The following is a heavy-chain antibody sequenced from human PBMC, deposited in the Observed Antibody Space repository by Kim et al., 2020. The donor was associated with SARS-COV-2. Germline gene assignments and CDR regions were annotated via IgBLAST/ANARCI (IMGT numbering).Heavy chain of an antibody. J-gene: IGHJ4*02. CDR2: ITSDGSNK. V-gene: IGHV3-30*18. Sequence: GGSLRLSCKVSGFMFSNYGMNWVRQAPGKGLEWVSFITSDGSNKHYADSVKGRFTISRDESKNTLYLQMDSLRAEDTAVYYCAKDPGPLFGGVIGLSSENWGQGALVTVSS. D-gene: IGHD3-16*02. CDR3: AKDPGPLFGGVIGLSSEN. CDR1: GFMFSNYG.